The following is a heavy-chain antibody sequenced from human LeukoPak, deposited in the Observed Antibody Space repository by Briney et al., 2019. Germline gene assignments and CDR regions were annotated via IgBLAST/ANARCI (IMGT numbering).Heavy chain of an antibody. Sequence: ASVKVSCKASGYTFTSYGISWVRQAPGQGLEWMGWISAYNGNTNYAQKLQGRVTMTTDTSTSTAYMELRSLRSDDTAVYYCARVGCSSTSCYTDLDYWGQGTLVTVSS. D-gene: IGHD2-2*02. CDR1: GYTFTSYG. CDR2: ISAYNGNT. J-gene: IGHJ4*02. V-gene: IGHV1-18*01. CDR3: ARVGCSSTSCYTDLDY.